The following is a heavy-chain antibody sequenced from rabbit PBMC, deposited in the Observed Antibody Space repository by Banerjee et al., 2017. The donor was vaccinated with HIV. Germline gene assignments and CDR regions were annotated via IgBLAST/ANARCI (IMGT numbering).Heavy chain of an antibody. Sequence: QSLEESGGGLVQPEGSLTLTCTASGFSFSSVHDMCWVRQAPGKGLEWIGCIYADSGGSTYYASWARGRFTISKTSSTTVTLQMTSLTAADTATYFCARDDAGVVGYDWDLWGQGTLVTVS. CDR3: ARDDAGVVGYDWDL. V-gene: IGHV1S40*01. CDR2: IYADSGGST. J-gene: IGHJ4*01. D-gene: IGHD4-2*01. CDR1: GFSFSSVHD.